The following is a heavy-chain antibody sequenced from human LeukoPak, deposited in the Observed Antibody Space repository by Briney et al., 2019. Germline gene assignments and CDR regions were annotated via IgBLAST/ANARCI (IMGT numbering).Heavy chain of an antibody. J-gene: IGHJ3*02. Sequence: TGGSLRLSCAASGFTFDDYAMHWVRQAPGKGLEWVSGISWNSGSIGYADSVKGRFTISRDNAKNSLCLQMNSLRAEDTALYYCAKDISAANDAFDIWGQGTMVTVSS. V-gene: IGHV3-9*01. D-gene: IGHD2-15*01. CDR2: ISWNSGSI. CDR1: GFTFDDYA. CDR3: AKDISAANDAFDI.